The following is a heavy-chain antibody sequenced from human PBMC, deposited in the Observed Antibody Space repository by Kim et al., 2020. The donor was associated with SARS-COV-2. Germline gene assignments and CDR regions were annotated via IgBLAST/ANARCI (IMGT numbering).Heavy chain of an antibody. J-gene: IGHJ6*02. CDR1: GLIFSSYG. V-gene: IGHV3-30*18. CDR3: AKDMRAKHSYGASYNYYYGMDV. Sequence: GGSLRLSCAASGLIFSSYGMHWVRQSPGKGLEWVAVISYDGRNKYYADSVKGRFTMSRDNFKNTVYLQMNSLRAEDTAVYYCAKDMRAKHSYGASYNYYYGMDVWGQGTTVTVSS. D-gene: IGHD3-10*01. CDR2: ISYDGRNK.